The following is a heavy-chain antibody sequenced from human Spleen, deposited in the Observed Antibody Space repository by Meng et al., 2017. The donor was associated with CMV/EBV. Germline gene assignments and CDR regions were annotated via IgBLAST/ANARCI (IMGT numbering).Heavy chain of an antibody. CDR3: ARDRYTNNKAFDF. Sequence: ASVKFSCKASAYIFTDYYIHWVRQAPGQGLEWMAWINPNTGGARYAQDFQDRVTLTTDTSINTAYMDLSGLRSDDTAMYYCARDRYTNNKAFDFWGQGTLVTVSS. CDR1: AYIFTDYY. D-gene: IGHD2-2*02. CDR2: INPNTGGA. V-gene: IGHV1-2*02. J-gene: IGHJ4*02.